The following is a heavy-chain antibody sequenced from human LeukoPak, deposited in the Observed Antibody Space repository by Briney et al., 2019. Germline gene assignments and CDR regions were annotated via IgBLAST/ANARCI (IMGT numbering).Heavy chain of an antibody. CDR1: VYTFIVNY. V-gene: IGHV1-2*02. CDR2: IDANNGDT. CDR3: ARDPSSVTLYFFDY. D-gene: IGHD4-11*01. Sequence: ASVKLSFKASVYTFIVNYIHWLRQAPGQGLEWMGWIDANNGDTKSAQKFQGRVTMSRDTSISTAYMDLSSLSPDDAAVYYCARDPSSVTLYFFDYWGQGTLVTVSS. J-gene: IGHJ4*02.